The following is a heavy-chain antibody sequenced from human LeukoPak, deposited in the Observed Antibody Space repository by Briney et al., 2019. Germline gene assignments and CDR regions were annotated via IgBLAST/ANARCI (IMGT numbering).Heavy chain of an antibody. J-gene: IGHJ4*02. CDR1: GGSISSGDYY. CDR3: ARGAYDFWSGYLFDY. D-gene: IGHD3-3*01. V-gene: IGHV4-30-4*08. CDR2: IYYSGST. Sequence: SQTLSLTCTVSGGSISSGDYYWSWIRQPPGKGLEWIGYIYYSGSTYYNPSLKSRVTISVDTCKNQFSLKLSSVTAADTAVYYCARGAYDFWSGYLFDYWGQGTLVTVSS.